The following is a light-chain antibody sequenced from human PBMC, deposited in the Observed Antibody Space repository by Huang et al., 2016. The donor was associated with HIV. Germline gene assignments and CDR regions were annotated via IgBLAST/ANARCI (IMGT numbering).Light chain of an antibody. CDR1: QSVSRSY. Sequence: EIVLTQSPGTLSLSPGERATLSCRACQSVSRSYLAWYQQKLGQAPRRLICGASSRASGVPDRFSGSGAGTDFTLTVCRLEPEDFAVYYCQQYGSYRRTFGQGNRVGI. J-gene: IGKJ1*01. CDR3: QQYGSYRRT. V-gene: IGKV3-20*01. CDR2: GAS.